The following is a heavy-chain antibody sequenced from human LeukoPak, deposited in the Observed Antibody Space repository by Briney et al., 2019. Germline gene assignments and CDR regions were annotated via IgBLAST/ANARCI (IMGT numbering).Heavy chain of an antibody. CDR3: AGQQRITIFGVVMPSWFDP. Sequence: ASVKVSCKASGYTFTSYGISWVRQAPGQGLEWMGWISAYNGNTNYAQKLQGRVTMTTDTSTSTAYMELRSLRSDDTAVYYCAGQQRITIFGVVMPSWFDPWGQGTLVTVSS. J-gene: IGHJ5*02. D-gene: IGHD3-3*01. CDR1: GYTFTSYG. CDR2: ISAYNGNT. V-gene: IGHV1-18*01.